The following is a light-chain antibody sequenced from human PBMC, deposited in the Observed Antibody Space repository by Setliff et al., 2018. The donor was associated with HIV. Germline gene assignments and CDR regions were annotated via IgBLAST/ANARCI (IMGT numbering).Light chain of an antibody. CDR2: DVT. Sequence: QSALAQPASVSGSPGQSITISCTGTSSDVGGYDLVSWYQQRPGTAPKLIIYDVTKRPSGVPDRFSASKSGDTASLTISGLQSEDEADYYCCSYAGTNTYIFGTGTKVTVL. CDR3: CSYAGTNTYI. CDR1: SSDVGGYDL. J-gene: IGLJ1*01. V-gene: IGLV2-11*01.